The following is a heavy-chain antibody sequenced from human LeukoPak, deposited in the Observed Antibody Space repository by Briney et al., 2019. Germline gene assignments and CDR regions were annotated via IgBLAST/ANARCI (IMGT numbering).Heavy chain of an antibody. Sequence: ASVKVSCKASGYTFTNYGISWVRQAPGQGLEWMGWISAYSGNTNYAQNLQGRVTMTTDASTSTAYMELRSLRSDDTAVYYCARDLEDFWSGYYPPGYWGQGTLVTVSS. CDR2: ISAYSGNT. D-gene: IGHD3-3*01. V-gene: IGHV1-18*01. CDR3: ARDLEDFWSGYYPPGY. J-gene: IGHJ4*02. CDR1: GYTFTNYG.